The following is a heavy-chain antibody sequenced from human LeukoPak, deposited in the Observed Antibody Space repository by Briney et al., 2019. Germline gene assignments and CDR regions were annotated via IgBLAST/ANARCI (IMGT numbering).Heavy chain of an antibody. Sequence: SETLSLTCSVSGGSISSSSYYWAWIRQPPGKGLEWIGSIYYNGNTYYNPSLKSRVTMSVDTSNMQFSLKLSSVTAADTAVYYCARTALTGIYFDYWGQGTLVTVSS. CDR3: ARTALTGIYFDY. J-gene: IGHJ4*02. V-gene: IGHV4-39*07. D-gene: IGHD5-18*01. CDR1: GGSISSSSYY. CDR2: IYYNGNT.